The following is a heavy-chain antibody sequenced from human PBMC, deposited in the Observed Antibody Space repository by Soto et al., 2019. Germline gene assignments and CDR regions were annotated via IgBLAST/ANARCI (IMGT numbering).Heavy chain of an antibody. CDR2: VSYDGNHK. CDR3: AKDVGQQLVLNYGMHV. CDR1: GFTFRSFG. V-gene: IGHV3-30*18. Sequence: QVQLVESGGGVIQPGTSLSLSCGSSGFTFRSFGMYWVSQAPDKGLEWVAVVSYDGNHKYYADSVKGRFTVSRDNAKNMLYLQMNSLRGEDTAVYYCAKDVGQQLVLNYGMHVWGQGTTVTVSS. J-gene: IGHJ6*02. D-gene: IGHD6-13*01.